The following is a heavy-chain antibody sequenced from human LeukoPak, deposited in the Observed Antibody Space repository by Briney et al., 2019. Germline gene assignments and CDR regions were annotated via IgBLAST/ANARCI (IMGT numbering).Heavy chain of an antibody. J-gene: IGHJ4*02. CDR3: ARDSGYQLLWY. CDR1: GYTFTSYA. Sequence: ASVKVSCKASGYTFTSYAMHWVRQAPGQRLEWMGWINAGNDKTKYSQKFQGRVTITRDTSASTAYMELSSLRSEDTAVYYCARDSGYQLLWYWGQGTLVTVSS. CDR2: INAGNDKT. V-gene: IGHV1-3*01. D-gene: IGHD2-2*01.